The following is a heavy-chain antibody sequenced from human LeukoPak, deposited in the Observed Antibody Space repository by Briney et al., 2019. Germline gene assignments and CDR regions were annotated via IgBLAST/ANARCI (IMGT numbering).Heavy chain of an antibody. D-gene: IGHD6-13*01. V-gene: IGHV3-11*04. Sequence: GGSLRLSCAASGFTFSDYYMSWIRQAPGKGLEWVSYISSSGSTIYYADSVKGRFTISRDNAKDSLYLQMNSLRAEDAAVYYCAKGYIIAGRQWYLDLWGRGTLVGVSS. CDR1: GFTFSDYY. CDR2: ISSSGSTI. J-gene: IGHJ2*01. CDR3: AKGYIIAGRQWYLDL.